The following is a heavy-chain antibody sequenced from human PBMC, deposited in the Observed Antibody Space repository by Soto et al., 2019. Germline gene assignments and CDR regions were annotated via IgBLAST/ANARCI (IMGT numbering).Heavy chain of an antibody. V-gene: IGHV3-30*18. Sequence: PGGSLRLSCAASGFTFSSYGMHWVRQAPGKGLEWVAVISYDGSNKYYADSVKGRFTISRDNSKNTLYLQMNSLRAEDTAVYYCAKAMSGSHFDYWGQGTRVTVSS. CDR2: ISYDGSNK. J-gene: IGHJ4*02. D-gene: IGHD1-26*01. CDR1: GFTFSSYG. CDR3: AKAMSGSHFDY.